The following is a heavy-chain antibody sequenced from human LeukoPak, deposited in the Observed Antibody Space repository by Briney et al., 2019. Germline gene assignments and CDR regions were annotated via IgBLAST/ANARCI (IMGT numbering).Heavy chain of an antibody. J-gene: IGHJ4*02. CDR2: ISGSGGST. CDR3: ARGVISDY. CDR1: GFTFSSYA. Sequence: PGGSLRLSCAASGFTFSSYAMSRVRQAPGKGLEWVSAISGSGGSTYYADSVKCRFTISRDNAKNTLYLQMNSLRAEDTAVYYCARGVISDYWGQGTLVTVSS. D-gene: IGHD3-3*02. V-gene: IGHV3-23*01.